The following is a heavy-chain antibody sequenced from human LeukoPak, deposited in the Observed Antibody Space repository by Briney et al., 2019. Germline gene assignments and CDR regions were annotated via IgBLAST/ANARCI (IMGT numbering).Heavy chain of an antibody. Sequence: GGSLRLSCAASGFTFSSYALTWVRQAPGKGLEWVSSISSSVRTSYADYVKGRFTVSRDNSKNTLYLQMNSLRAEDAALYYCANILSVTRGRCDYWGQGTLVTVSS. CDR1: GFTFSSYA. V-gene: IGHV3-23*01. D-gene: IGHD4-17*01. CDR2: ISSSVRT. J-gene: IGHJ4*02. CDR3: ANILSVTRGRCDY.